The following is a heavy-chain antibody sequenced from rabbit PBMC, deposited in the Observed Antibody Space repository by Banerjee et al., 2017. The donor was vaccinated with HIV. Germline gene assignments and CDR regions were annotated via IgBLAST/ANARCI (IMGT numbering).Heavy chain of an antibody. CDR3: ARDMATMTMVIGYYFNL. V-gene: IGHV1S40*01. CDR1: GFSFSSSHY. CDR2: IYTGRGST. D-gene: IGHD2-1*01. J-gene: IGHJ4*01. Sequence: QSLEESGGDLVKPGASLTLTCTASGFSFSSSHYMSWVRQAPGKGLEWIGIIYTGRGSTDYASWVNGRFTISSDNAQNTVDLQMNSLTAADTATYFCARDMATMTMVIGYYFNLWGPGTLVTVS.